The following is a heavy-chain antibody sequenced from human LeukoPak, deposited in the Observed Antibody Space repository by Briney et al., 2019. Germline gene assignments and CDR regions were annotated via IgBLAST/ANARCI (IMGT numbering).Heavy chain of an antibody. V-gene: IGHV3-21*01. Sequence: GGSLRLSCAASGFTFSSYSMNWVRQAPGKGLEWVSSISSGSSYIYYADSVKGRFTISRDNAKNSLYLQMNSLRAEDTAVYYCARVSSYFYYDSSGYLDYWGQGTLVTVSS. CDR3: ARVSSYFYYDSSGYLDY. J-gene: IGHJ4*02. D-gene: IGHD3-22*01. CDR1: GFTFSSYS. CDR2: ISSGSSYI.